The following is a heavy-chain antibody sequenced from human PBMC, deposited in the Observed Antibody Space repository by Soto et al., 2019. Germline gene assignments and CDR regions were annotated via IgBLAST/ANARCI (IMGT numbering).Heavy chain of an antibody. CDR1: GFTFTSSA. Sequence: SVKVSCKASGFTFTSSAVQWVRQARGQRLEWIGWIVVGSGNTNYAQKFQERVTITRDMSTSTAYMELSSLRSEDTAVYYCAAAKLKDSSSWYLAFDIWGQGTMVTVSS. CDR3: AAAKLKDSSSWYLAFDI. V-gene: IGHV1-58*01. CDR2: IVVGSGNT. D-gene: IGHD6-13*01. J-gene: IGHJ3*02.